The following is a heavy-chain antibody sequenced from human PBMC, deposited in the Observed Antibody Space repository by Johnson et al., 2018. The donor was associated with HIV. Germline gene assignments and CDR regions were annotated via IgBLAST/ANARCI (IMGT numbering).Heavy chain of an antibody. CDR2: IYSDGST. D-gene: IGHD2-21*02. CDR1: GFTVSSNY. Sequence: VQLVESGGGLVQPGGSLRLSCAASGFTVSSNYMSWVRQAPGKGLEWVSVIYSDGSTYYADSVKGRFTISRDNSKNTLYLQMYSLRAEDTAVYYCARDHRAYCGGDCYSDAFDIWGQGTMVTVSS. J-gene: IGHJ3*02. V-gene: IGHV3-66*01. CDR3: ARDHRAYCGGDCYSDAFDI.